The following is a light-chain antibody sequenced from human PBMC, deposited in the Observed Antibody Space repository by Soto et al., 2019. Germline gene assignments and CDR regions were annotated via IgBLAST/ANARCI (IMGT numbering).Light chain of an antibody. J-gene: IGLJ1*01. Sequence: QSVLTQPPSASGSPGQSVTISCTGTSSDGGGYNYVSWYQQHPGQAPKLMIYEVYKRPSGVPDRFSGSKSGNTASLTVSGLQAEDEADYYCNSYAGSNIVFGTGTKLTVL. CDR1: SSDGGGYNY. V-gene: IGLV2-8*01. CDR2: EVY. CDR3: NSYAGSNIV.